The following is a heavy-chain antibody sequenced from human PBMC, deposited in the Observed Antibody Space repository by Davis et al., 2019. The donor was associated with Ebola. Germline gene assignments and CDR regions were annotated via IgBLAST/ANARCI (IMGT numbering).Heavy chain of an antibody. CDR1: GGSISSHY. CDR2: MYYSGST. Sequence: SETLSLTCTVSGGSISSHYWSWIRQPPGKGLEWIGYMYYSGSTNYNPSLKSRVTISADSSKNHFSLNLTSVTAADTAVYYCARSGTPYYYYGMDVWGQGTTVTVSS. J-gene: IGHJ6*02. D-gene: IGHD1-1*01. V-gene: IGHV4-59*11. CDR3: ARSGTPYYYYGMDV.